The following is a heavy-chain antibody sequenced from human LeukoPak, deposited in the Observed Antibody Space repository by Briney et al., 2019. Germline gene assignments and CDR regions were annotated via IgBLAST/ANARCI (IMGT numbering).Heavy chain of an antibody. J-gene: IGHJ4*02. V-gene: IGHV4-34*01. CDR1: GGSFSGYY. CDR3: ARMYGSGSFWRRGSIDY. D-gene: IGHD3-10*01. Sequence: SETLSLTCAVYGGSFSGYYWSWIRQPPGKELEWIGEINHSGSTNYNPSLKSRVTISVDTSKNQFSLKLSSVTAADTAVYYCARMYGSGSFWRRGSIDYWGQGTLVTVSS. CDR2: INHSGST.